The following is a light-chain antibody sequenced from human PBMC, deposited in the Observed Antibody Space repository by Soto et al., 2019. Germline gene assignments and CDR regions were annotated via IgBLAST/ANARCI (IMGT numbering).Light chain of an antibody. V-gene: IGKV1-33*01. CDR2: DAS. Sequence: DIQMTQSPSSLSASVGGRVTITCQASQDISNYLNLYQQKPGKAPKLLIYDASNLETAVPSRFSGSGSGTDFTFTISSLQPEDIATYYCQQYDNLITVGQGTRLEIK. J-gene: IGKJ5*01. CDR3: QQYDNLIT. CDR1: QDISNY.